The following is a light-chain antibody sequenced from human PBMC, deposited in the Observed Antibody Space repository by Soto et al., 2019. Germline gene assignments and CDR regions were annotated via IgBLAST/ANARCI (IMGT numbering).Light chain of an antibody. V-gene: IGKV3-20*01. CDR2: GAS. CDR1: QSVSSSY. CDR3: QQYGRSWWT. Sequence: EIVLTQSPGTLSLSPGERATLSCRTSQSVSSSYFAWYQQKPGQAPRLLIYGASSRATGIPDRFSGSGSGTDFPLTISRLEPEDFAVYYCQQYGRSWWTFGQGTKVEIK. J-gene: IGKJ1*01.